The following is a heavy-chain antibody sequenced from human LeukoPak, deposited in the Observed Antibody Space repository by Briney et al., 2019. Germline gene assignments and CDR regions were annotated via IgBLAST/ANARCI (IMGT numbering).Heavy chain of an antibody. CDR3: ARAPRD. CDR1: GYSISSGYY. CDR2: IYHSGST. J-gene: IGHJ4*02. V-gene: IGHV4-38-2*02. Sequence: SETLSLTCTVSGYSISSGYYWGWVRQPPGKGLEWIGSIYHSGSTYYNPSLKSRVTISVDTSKNQFSLKLTSVTAADTAVYYCARAPRDWGQGTLVTVSS.